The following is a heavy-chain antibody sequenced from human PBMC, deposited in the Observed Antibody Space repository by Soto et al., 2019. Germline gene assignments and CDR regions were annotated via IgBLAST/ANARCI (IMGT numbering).Heavy chain of an antibody. CDR3: AKARYEMTEPDAFDI. CDR1: GFTFSSYG. D-gene: IGHD2-2*01. J-gene: IGHJ3*02. V-gene: IGHV3-30*18. CDR2: ISYDGSNK. Sequence: QMQLVESGGGVVQPGRSLRLSCAASGFTFSSYGMHWVRQAPGKGLEWVAVISYDGSNKYYADSVKGRFTISRDNSKNTLYLQMNSLRAEDTAVYYCAKARYEMTEPDAFDIWGQGTMVTVSS.